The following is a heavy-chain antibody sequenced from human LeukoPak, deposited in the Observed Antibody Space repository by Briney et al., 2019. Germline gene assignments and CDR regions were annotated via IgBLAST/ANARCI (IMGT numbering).Heavy chain of an antibody. Sequence: GGSLRLSCAASGFTFSSYAMSWVRQAPGKGLEWVSYISSSSSTIYYADSVKGRFTISRDNAKNSLYLQMNSLRAEDTAVYYCARDRDSPIYYYYYMDVWGKGTTVTVSS. CDR3: ARDRDSPIYYYYYMDV. D-gene: IGHD2-15*01. CDR1: GFTFSSYA. J-gene: IGHJ6*03. CDR2: ISSSSSTI. V-gene: IGHV3-48*01.